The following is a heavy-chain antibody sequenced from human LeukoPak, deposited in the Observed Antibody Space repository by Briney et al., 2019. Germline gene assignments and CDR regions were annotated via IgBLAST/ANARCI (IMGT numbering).Heavy chain of an antibody. CDR3: ANTRSSTSPYYYYYGMDV. CDR1: GVTLSSYA. V-gene: IGHV3-23*01. Sequence: GGSLRLSCTASGVTLSSYAISWARQAPGKGLEWVSVISGSGVSTYYADSVKGRFTISRDNSNNTLYLQMNSLRAEDTAVYYCANTRSSTSPYYYYYGMDVWGQGTTVTVSS. J-gene: IGHJ6*02. D-gene: IGHD2-2*01. CDR2: ISGSGVST.